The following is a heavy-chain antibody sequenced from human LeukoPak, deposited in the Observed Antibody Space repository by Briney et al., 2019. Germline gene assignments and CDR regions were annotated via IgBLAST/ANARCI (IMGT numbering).Heavy chain of an antibody. CDR2: ISSSSTI. CDR1: GFTFSSYA. CDR3: AREPFWSGYYSNLHFDY. V-gene: IGHV3-69-1*01. Sequence: GGSLRLSCAASGFTFSSYAMSWVRPAPGKGLEWVSSISSSSTIYYADSVKGRFTISRDNAKNTLYLQMNSLRAEDTAVYYCAREPFWSGYYSNLHFDYWGQGTLVTVSS. J-gene: IGHJ4*02. D-gene: IGHD3-3*01.